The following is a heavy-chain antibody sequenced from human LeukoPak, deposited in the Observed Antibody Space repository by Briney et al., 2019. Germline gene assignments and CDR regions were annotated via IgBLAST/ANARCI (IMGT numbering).Heavy chain of an antibody. CDR2: IYHTGST. Sequence: PSETLSLTCAVSGGSISSSNWWSWVRQPPGKGLEWIGEIYHTGSTNYNPSLKGRVTISVDKSKKQFSLKLSSVTAADTAVYYCARQGEGLSAFDYWGQGALVTASS. D-gene: IGHD3-10*01. J-gene: IGHJ4*02. V-gene: IGHV4-4*02. CDR3: ARQGEGLSAFDY. CDR1: GGSISSSNW.